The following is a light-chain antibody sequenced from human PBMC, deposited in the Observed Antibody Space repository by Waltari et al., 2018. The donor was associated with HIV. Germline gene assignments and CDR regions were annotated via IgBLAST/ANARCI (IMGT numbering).Light chain of an antibody. CDR2: GNT. V-gene: IGLV1-40*01. J-gene: IGLJ1*01. CDR3: QSYDSSLSGYV. CDR1: SSNLGAGSA. Sequence: QSVLTQPPSVSGAPGQRVTISCTGSSSNLGAGSAVPWYQQLPGTAPKLLIYGNTNRPSGVPDRFSGSKSGTSASLAITGLLVEDEADYYCQSYDSSLSGYVFGTGTKVTVL.